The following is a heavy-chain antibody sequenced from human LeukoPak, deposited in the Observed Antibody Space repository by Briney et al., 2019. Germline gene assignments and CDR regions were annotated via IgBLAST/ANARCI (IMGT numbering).Heavy chain of an antibody. D-gene: IGHD3-22*01. CDR2: ISYDGSNK. J-gene: IGHJ4*02. V-gene: IGHV3-30*04. CDR3: ARSIGYSYELDY. Sequence: PGRSLRLSCAASGFTFSSYAMHWVRQAPGKGLEWVAVISYDGSNKYYADSVKGRFTISRDNSKNTLYLQVNSLRAEDTAVYYCARSIGYSYELDYWGQGTLVTVSS. CDR1: GFTFSSYA.